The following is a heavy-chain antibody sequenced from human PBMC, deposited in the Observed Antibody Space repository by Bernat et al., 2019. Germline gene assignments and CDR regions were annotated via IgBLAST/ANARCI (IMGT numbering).Heavy chain of an antibody. V-gene: IGHV4-4*02. CDR3: ARVRSIAAPAGVGGTNYFDY. Sequence: QVQLQESGPGLVKPSATLSLTCAVSGGSITSSNWWSWVRHPPGEGLEWIGVIYHSGSPNYNPSLKSRVTISVDKSKNQFSLKVSTVTAADTAVYYCARVRSIAAPAGVGGTNYFDYWGQGTLVTVSS. CDR2: IYHSGSP. D-gene: IGHD6-25*01. CDR1: GGSITSSNW. J-gene: IGHJ4*02.